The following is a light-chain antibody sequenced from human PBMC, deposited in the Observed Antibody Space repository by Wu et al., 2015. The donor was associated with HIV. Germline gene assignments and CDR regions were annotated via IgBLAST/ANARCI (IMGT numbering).Light chain of an antibody. CDR2: AAS. Sequence: EIVLTQSPGTLSLSPGERVTLFCRASQSVTSNYLAWYQKKLGQAPRILIFAASSRATGIPDRFSGSGSGTEFTLTISRLEPEDFAVYYCQQYGSSPSFGQGTKLEIK. J-gene: IGKJ2*03. CDR3: QQYGSSPS. V-gene: IGKV3-20*01. CDR1: QSVTSNY.